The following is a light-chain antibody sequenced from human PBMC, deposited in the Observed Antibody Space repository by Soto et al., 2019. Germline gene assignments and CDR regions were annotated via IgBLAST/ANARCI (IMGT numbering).Light chain of an antibody. J-gene: IGKJ2*01. CDR1: QNVHIN. CDR2: GVS. CDR3: QQYETWPRT. Sequence: ETLMTQSPATLSVSPGDTATLSCRSSQNVHINLAWYQQKPGQAPTLLIYGVSARAPGVPARFSGAGSGTEFTLTIRSLQSADFAVYYCQQYETWPRTFGQGTKVAIQ. V-gene: IGKV3-15*01.